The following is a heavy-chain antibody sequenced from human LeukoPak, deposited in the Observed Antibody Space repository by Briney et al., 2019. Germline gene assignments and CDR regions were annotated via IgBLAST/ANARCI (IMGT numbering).Heavy chain of an antibody. CDR1: GYTFTGYY. J-gene: IGHJ3*02. D-gene: IGHD6-25*01. V-gene: IGHV1-2*02. CDR2: INPNSGGT. CDR3: ASPNTPSSEDAFDI. Sequence: GASVKVSCKASGYTFTGYYMHWVRQAPGQGLEWMGWINPNSGGTNYAQKFQGRVTMTRDTSISTAYMELSRLRSDDTAVYYCASPNTPSSEDAFDIWGQGTMVTVSS.